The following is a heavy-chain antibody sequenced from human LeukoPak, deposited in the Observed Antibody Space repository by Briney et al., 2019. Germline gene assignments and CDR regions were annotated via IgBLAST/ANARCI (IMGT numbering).Heavy chain of an antibody. Sequence: GGSLRLSCAASGFTVSSNYMSWVRQAPGKGLEWVSVIYSGGSTYYADSVKGRFTISRDNSKNTLYLQMNSLRAEDTAVYYCATRHYYGSGSYLTLFDYWGQGTLVTVSS. CDR2: IYSGGST. CDR1: GFTVSSNY. D-gene: IGHD3-10*01. V-gene: IGHV3-66*01. CDR3: ATRHYYGSGSYLTLFDY. J-gene: IGHJ4*02.